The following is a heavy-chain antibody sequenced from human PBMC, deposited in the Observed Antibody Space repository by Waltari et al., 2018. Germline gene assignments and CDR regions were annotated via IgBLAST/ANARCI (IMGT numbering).Heavy chain of an antibody. CDR1: GGSISSSSYY. CDR3: ASHSSSWYWGGHYFDY. D-gene: IGHD6-13*01. V-gene: IGHV4-39*01. CDR2: IYYSGST. Sequence: QLQLQESGPGLVKPSETLSLTCTVSGGSISSSSYYCGWIRQPPGKGLEWIGSIYYSGSTYYNPSLKSRVTISVDTSKNQFSLKLSSVTAADTAVYYCASHSSSWYWGGHYFDYGGQGTLVTVSS. J-gene: IGHJ4*02.